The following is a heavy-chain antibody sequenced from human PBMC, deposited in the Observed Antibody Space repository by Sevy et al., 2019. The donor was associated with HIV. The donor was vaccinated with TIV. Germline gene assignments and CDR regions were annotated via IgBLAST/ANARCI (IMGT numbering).Heavy chain of an antibody. CDR3: AKDLEIAVAGTGFDY. Sequence: GGSLRLSCTASGFTFRTYAMSWVRQAPGKGLDWVSGKGLEWVSAISGRDSTYYADSVKGRFTISRDNSKNTVYLQMNSLRAEDTAVYYCAKDLEIAVAGTGFDYWGQGTLVTVSS. V-gene: IGHV3-23*01. CDR1: GFTFRTYA. D-gene: IGHD6-19*01. CDR2: ISGRDST. J-gene: IGHJ4*02.